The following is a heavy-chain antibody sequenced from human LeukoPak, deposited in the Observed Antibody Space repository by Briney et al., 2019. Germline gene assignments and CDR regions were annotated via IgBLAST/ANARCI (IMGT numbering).Heavy chain of an antibody. D-gene: IGHD4-11*01. Sequence: SETLSLTCTVSGGSISSSSYYWGWIRQPPGKGLEWIGSIYYSGSTYYNPSLKSRVTISVDTSKNQFSLKLSSVTAADTAVYYCARASITVTHALYAFDIWGQGTMVTVSS. V-gene: IGHV4-39*01. CDR3: ARASITVTHALYAFDI. CDR1: GGSISSSSYY. CDR2: IYYSGST. J-gene: IGHJ3*02.